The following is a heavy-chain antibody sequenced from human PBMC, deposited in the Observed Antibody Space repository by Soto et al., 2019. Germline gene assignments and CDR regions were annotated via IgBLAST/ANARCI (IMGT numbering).Heavy chain of an antibody. D-gene: IGHD3-10*01. CDR1: GYTFSAYY. Sequence: QVQLVQSGAEVKEPGDSVRVSCEASGYTFSAYYIHWVRQAPGQGLEWMGWINPKFGDTTYAQDFQGRVTMTRDMSISTVDMELSRLTSDDTAIYYCARNMDYYYGPGSGNGHGVWGQGTPVTVFS. J-gene: IGHJ6*02. CDR3: ARNMDYYYGPGSGNGHGV. CDR2: INPKFGDT. V-gene: IGHV1-2*02.